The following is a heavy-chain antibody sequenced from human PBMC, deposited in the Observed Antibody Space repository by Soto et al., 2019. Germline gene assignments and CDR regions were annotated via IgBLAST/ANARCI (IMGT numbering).Heavy chain of an antibody. D-gene: IGHD1-1*01. CDR3: VRGTTAWRGMDY. V-gene: IGHV3-74*01. CDR2: TCRYGRE. Sequence: EVQLVESGGGFNQPGGSLRLSCAASGFTFSTYCMHWVRHTPGTGLVWVSRTCRYGRELTISRDDAKNTLYLQMDSLRVEDTGIYYCVRGTTAWRGMDYWGQGALVTVSS. J-gene: IGHJ4*02. CDR1: GFTFSTYC.